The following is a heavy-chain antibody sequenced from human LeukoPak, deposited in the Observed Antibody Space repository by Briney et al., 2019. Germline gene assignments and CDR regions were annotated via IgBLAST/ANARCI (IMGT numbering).Heavy chain of an antibody. Sequence: GRSLRLSCAASGFTFSSYGMHWVRQAPGKGLEWVAVISYDGSNKYYADSVKGRFTISRDNSKNTLYLQMNSLRAEDTAVYYCARAPSYFDYWGQGTLVTVSS. CDR2: ISYDGSNK. CDR3: ARAPSYFDY. V-gene: IGHV3-30*03. CDR1: GFTFSSYG. J-gene: IGHJ4*02.